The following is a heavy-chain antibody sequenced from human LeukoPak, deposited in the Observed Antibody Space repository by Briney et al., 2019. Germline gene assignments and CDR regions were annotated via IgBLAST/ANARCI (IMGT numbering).Heavy chain of an antibody. CDR2: INHSGST. V-gene: IGHV4-34*01. CDR3: ARGGSGSYYRALGYFDY. CDR1: GGSFSGYY. Sequence: PSETLSLTCAVYGGSFSGYYWSWIRQPPGKGLEWIGEINHSGSTNYNPSLKSRVTISVDTSKNQFSLKLSSVTAADTAVYYCARGGSGSYYRALGYFDYWGQGTLVTVSS. D-gene: IGHD3-10*01. J-gene: IGHJ4*02.